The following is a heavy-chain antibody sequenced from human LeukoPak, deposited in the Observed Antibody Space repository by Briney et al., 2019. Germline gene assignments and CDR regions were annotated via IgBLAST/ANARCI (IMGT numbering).Heavy chain of an antibody. J-gene: IGHJ4*02. CDR3: ARSPPYYYDSSGSVYFDY. CDR2: INHSGST. CDR1: GGSFSGYY. V-gene: IGHV4-34*01. D-gene: IGHD3-22*01. Sequence: PSETLSLTCAVYGGSFSGYYWSWIRQPPGKGLEWIGEINHSGSTNYNPSLKSRVTISVDTSKNQFSLKLSSVTAADTAVYYCARSPPYYYDSSGSVYFDYWGQGTLVTVSS.